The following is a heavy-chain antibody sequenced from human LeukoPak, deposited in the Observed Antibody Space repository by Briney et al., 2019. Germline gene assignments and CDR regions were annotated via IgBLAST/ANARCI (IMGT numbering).Heavy chain of an antibody. D-gene: IGHD1-14*01. CDR1: GFSFSGFW. CDR2: IKEDGKKI. Sequence: PGGSLRLSCAASGFSFSGFWMSWLRQAPGKGLEWVANIKEDGKKIYQVDSLKGRFTISRDNAKNSLFLQMNSLRVEDTAIYYCSRGQNWNHDFWGPGTLVTVSS. CDR3: SRGQNWNHDF. V-gene: IGHV3-7*01. J-gene: IGHJ4*02.